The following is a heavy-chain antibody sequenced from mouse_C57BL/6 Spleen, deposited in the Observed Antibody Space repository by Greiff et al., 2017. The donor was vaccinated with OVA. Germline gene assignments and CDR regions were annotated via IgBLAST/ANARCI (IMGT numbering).Heavy chain of an antibody. Sequence: EVQLQQSGAELVRPGASVKLSCTASGFNIKDDYMHWVKQRPEQGLEWIGWIDPENGDTEYASKFQGKATITADTSSNTAYLQLSSLTSKDTAVYYCTTGDYDGYYFDYWGQGTTLTVSS. CDR2: IDPENGDT. CDR1: GFNIKDDY. V-gene: IGHV14-4*01. J-gene: IGHJ2*01. D-gene: IGHD2-4*01. CDR3: TTGDYDGYYFDY.